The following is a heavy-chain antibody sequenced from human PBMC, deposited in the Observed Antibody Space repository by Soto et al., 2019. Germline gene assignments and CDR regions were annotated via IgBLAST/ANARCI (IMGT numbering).Heavy chain of an antibody. CDR3: AKARTECLSKNGVDV. Sequence: EVQLLESGGGLAQPGGSLRLSCVGSGFTFSRFALSWVRQAPGKGLQCVAVISGSGTINYADSVKGRFTISRDNAKNTLYLQMNSLRVDDTAVYFCAKARTECLSKNGVDVWGQGTTVTVSS. J-gene: IGHJ6*02. CDR2: ISGSGTI. CDR1: GFTFSRFA. V-gene: IGHV3-23*01. D-gene: IGHD3-3*01.